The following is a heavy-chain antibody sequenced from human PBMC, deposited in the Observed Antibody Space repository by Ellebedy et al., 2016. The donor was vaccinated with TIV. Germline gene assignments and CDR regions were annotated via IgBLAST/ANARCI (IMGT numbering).Heavy chain of an antibody. CDR2: ISDDAKNQ. CDR1: GFTFSDYA. CDR3: ARARQVSSLAF. J-gene: IGHJ4*02. V-gene: IGHV3-30*04. Sequence: GESLKISCAASGFTFSDYAMHWVRQVPGRGLEWLTVISDDAKNQYYTPSVRGRFTISRDNSKDTLYLQMNSLRVDDTGIYYCARARQVSSLAFWGQGTLLTVTS. D-gene: IGHD5/OR15-5a*01.